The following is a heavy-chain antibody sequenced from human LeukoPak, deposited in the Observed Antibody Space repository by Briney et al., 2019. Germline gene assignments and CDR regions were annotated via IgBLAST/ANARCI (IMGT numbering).Heavy chain of an antibody. J-gene: IGHJ5*02. CDR2: INHSGST. Sequence: SETLSLTCAVYGGSFSGYYWGWIRQPPGKGLEWIGEINHSGSTNYNPSLKSRVTISVDTSKNQFSLKLSSVTAADTAVYYCARGGIAARMNWFDPWGQGTLVTVSS. CDR1: GGSFSGYY. D-gene: IGHD6-6*01. V-gene: IGHV4-34*01. CDR3: ARGGIAARMNWFDP.